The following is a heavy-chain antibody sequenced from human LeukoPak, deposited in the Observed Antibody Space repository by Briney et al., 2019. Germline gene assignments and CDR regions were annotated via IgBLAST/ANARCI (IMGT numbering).Heavy chain of an antibody. J-gene: IGHJ3*02. V-gene: IGHV4-59*08. Sequence: SETLSLTCTVSGGSISSYYWSWIRQPPGKGLEWIGYIYYSGSTNYNPSLKSRVTISVDTSKNQFSLQLNSVTPEDTAVYYCARHAYGGNPGAFDIWGQGTMVTVSS. CDR1: GGSISSYY. CDR3: ARHAYGGNPGAFDI. CDR2: IYYSGST. D-gene: IGHD4-23*01.